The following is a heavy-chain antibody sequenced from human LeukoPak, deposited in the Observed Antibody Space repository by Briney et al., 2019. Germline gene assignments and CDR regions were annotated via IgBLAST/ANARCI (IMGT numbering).Heavy chain of an antibody. CDR1: GFSFSDYS. CDR3: ARERDRGIEVADHCDY. Sequence: PGGSLRLSCVGSGFSFSDYSMAWVRQAPGKGPEWVSVINDRGGYTVYADSVRGRFSISRDNSDNTLYLHMNSLRAEDTAVYYCARERDRGIEVADHCDYWGQGTLVTVSS. J-gene: IGHJ4*02. D-gene: IGHD6-19*01. CDR2: INDRGGYT. V-gene: IGHV3-23*01.